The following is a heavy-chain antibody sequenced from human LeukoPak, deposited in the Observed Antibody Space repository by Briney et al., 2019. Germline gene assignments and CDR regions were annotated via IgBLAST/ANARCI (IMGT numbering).Heavy chain of an antibody. CDR1: GYTFTGDY. D-gene: IGHD2-21*02. J-gene: IGHJ4*02. Sequence: GASVKVSCKASGYTFTGDYMHWVRQAPGQGLEWMGRINPNSGGTNYAQKFQGRVTMTRDTSISTAYMELSRLRSDDTAVYYCARDFEAYCGGDCYSGYWGQGTLVTVSS. CDR2: INPNSGGT. V-gene: IGHV1-2*06. CDR3: ARDFEAYCGGDCYSGY.